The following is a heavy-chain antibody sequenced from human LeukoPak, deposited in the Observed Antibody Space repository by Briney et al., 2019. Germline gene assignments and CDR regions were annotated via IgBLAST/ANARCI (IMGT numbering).Heavy chain of an antibody. V-gene: IGHV3-30*18. CDR3: AKDQYCSGGCCYSPPGY. Sequence: PGGSLRLSCAASGFTFSSYGMHWVRQAPGKGLEWVAVISYDGSNKYYADSVKGRFTISRDNSKNTLYLQMNSLRAEDTAVYYCAKDQYCSGGCCYSPPGYWGQGTLVTVSS. J-gene: IGHJ4*02. D-gene: IGHD2-15*01. CDR1: GFTFSSYG. CDR2: ISYDGSNK.